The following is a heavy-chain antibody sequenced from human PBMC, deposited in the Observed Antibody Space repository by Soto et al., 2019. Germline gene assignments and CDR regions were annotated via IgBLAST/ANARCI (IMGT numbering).Heavy chain of an antibody. CDR2: IVVGSGNT. V-gene: IGHV1-58*01. CDR3: ASAPIIYGSCYLLPCGPPRDYYYYGMDV. CDR1: GFTFTSSA. J-gene: IGHJ6*02. Sequence: SVKVSCKASGFTFTSSAVQWVRQARGQRLEWIGWIVVGSGNTNYAQKFQERVTITRDMSTSTAYMELSSLRSEDTAVYYCASAPIIYGSCYLLPCGPPRDYYYYGMDVWGQGTTVTVSS. D-gene: IGHD2-15*01.